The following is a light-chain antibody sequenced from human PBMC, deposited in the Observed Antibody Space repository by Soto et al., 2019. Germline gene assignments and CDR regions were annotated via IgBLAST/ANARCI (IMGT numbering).Light chain of an antibody. Sequence: QSVLTQPPSVSGAPGQRVTISCTGSSSNIGAGYDVHWYQQLPGTAPKLLIYGNSNRPSGVPDRFSGSKSGTSASLAITGLQAEDEAYYYCQSYDSSLSGSVFGGGTKLTLL. J-gene: IGLJ3*02. V-gene: IGLV1-40*01. CDR2: GNS. CDR3: QSYDSSLSGSV. CDR1: SSNIGAGYD.